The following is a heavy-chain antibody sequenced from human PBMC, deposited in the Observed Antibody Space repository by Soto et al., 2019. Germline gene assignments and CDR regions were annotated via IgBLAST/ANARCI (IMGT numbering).Heavy chain of an antibody. CDR1: GFTFTSSA. CDR2: IVVGSGNT. CDR3: AAKTIAVAGRDY. Sequence: GASVKVSCKASGFTFTSSAVQWVRQARGQRLEWIGWIVVGSGNTNYAQKFQERVTITRDMPTSTAYMELSSLRSEDTAVYYCAAKTIAVAGRDYWGQGTLVTVSS. D-gene: IGHD6-19*01. V-gene: IGHV1-58*01. J-gene: IGHJ4*02.